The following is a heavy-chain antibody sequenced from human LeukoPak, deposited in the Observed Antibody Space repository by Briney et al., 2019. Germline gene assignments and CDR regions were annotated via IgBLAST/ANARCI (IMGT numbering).Heavy chain of an antibody. CDR1: GYSFICYW. Sequence: GESLQISCKGSGYSFICYWIAWVRQLPGKGLEWMGIIYPGDSDTRYSPSFQGQVTISADKSISTAYLQWSSLKASDTAIYYCARQDSSSWYNAYWGQGTLVTVSS. CDR3: ARQDSSSWYNAY. D-gene: IGHD6-13*01. V-gene: IGHV5-51*01. J-gene: IGHJ4*02. CDR2: IYPGDSDT.